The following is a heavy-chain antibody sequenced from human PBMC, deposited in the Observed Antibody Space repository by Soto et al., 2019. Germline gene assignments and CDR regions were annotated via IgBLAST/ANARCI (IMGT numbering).Heavy chain of an antibody. CDR1: GYTFSNFW. CDR2: IYPGDHET. Sequence: GESLKISCQCSGYTFSNFWIGWVRQLPGQGLEWMGIIYPGDHETRYSPSFLGKVTISAEKSINTAYLQWSSLEASDSAFYFCARRPRSSLYFDLWGHGALVTVSS. CDR3: ARRPRSSLYFDL. D-gene: IGHD6-13*01. V-gene: IGHV5-51*01. J-gene: IGHJ4*01.